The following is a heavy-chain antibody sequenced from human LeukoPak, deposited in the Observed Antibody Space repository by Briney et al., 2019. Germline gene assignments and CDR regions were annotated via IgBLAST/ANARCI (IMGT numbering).Heavy chain of an antibody. CDR1: GYTFTDYY. V-gene: IGHV1-69-2*01. CDR2: VDPEDGET. D-gene: IGHD5-18*01. CDR3: AGGYSYGPDAFDI. Sequence: GASVKISCKASGYTFTDYYMHWVQQAPGKGLEWVGRVDPEDGETIYAEKFQGRVTITADTSTDTAYMELSSLRSEDTAVYYCAGGYSYGPDAFDIWGQGTMVTVSS. J-gene: IGHJ3*02.